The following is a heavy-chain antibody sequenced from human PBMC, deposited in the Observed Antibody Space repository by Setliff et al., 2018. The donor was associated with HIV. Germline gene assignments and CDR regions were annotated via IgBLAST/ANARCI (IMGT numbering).Heavy chain of an antibody. D-gene: IGHD6-19*01. CDR3: AKNFYSSPWSPLDY. CDR2: ISYDGSNK. Sequence: PGGSLRLSCAASGFTSGFAFSHYWMHWVRQVPGKGLEWVAVISYDGSNKYYADSVKGRFTISRDNSKNTLFLQMNSLRTEDTAVYYCAKNFYSSPWSPLDYWGQGTLVTVSS. V-gene: IGHV3-30-3*02. CDR1: GFAFSHYW. J-gene: IGHJ4*02.